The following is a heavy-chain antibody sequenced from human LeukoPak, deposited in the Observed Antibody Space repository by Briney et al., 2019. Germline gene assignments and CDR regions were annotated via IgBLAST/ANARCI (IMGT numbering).Heavy chain of an antibody. CDR3: AKDRYPISSGWFDY. V-gene: IGHV3-30*18. CDR2: ISYDGSNK. Sequence: PGRSLRLSCAASGLTFSSYGMHWVRQAPGKGLEWVAVISYDGSNKYYADSVKGRFTISRDNSKNTLYLQMNSLRAEDTAVYYCAKDRYPISSGWFDYWGQGTLVTVSS. CDR1: GLTFSSYG. J-gene: IGHJ4*02. D-gene: IGHD6-19*01.